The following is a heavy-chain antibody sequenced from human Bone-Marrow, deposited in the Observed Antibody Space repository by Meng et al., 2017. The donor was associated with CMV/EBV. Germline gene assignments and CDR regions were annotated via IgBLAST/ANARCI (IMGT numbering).Heavy chain of an antibody. CDR3: ARGMERYYDFWSGYHYYYGMDF. Sequence: GGSLRLSCAASGFTFNSYAMSWVRQAPGKGLEWVSYISSSGSTIYYADSVKGRFTISRDNAKNSLYLQMNSLRAEDTAVYYCARGMERYYDFWSGYHYYYGMDFWGQGTTVTVSS. D-gene: IGHD3-3*01. CDR2: ISSSGSTI. CDR1: GFTFNSYA. J-gene: IGHJ6*02. V-gene: IGHV3-48*03.